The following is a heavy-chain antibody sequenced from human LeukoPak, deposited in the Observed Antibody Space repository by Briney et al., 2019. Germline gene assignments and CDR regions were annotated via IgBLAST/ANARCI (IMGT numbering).Heavy chain of an antibody. CDR2: IYYSGST. J-gene: IGHJ6*02. CDR1: GGSISSYY. V-gene: IGHV4-59*01. Sequence: SETLXLTCTVSGGSISSYYWSWIRQPPGEGLEGMGYIYYSGSTNYNPSLKSRVTISVDTSKNQFSLKLSSVTAADTAVYYCARVIPVVIYGARGGYGMDVWGQGTTVTVSS. D-gene: IGHD3-10*01. CDR3: ARVIPVVIYGARGGYGMDV.